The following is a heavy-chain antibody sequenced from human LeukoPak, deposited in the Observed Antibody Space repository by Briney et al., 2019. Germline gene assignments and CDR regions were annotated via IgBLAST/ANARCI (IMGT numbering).Heavy chain of an antibody. D-gene: IGHD3/OR15-3a*01. CDR2: TSGSI. Sequence: SETLPLTCAVSGASISSHYRSWIRQPPGKGLEWIGYTSGSISDNPSLKSRVAVSVDPSQNQVSLSLTSVTAADTAVYYCARVLAIFGLDTTDFYMDVWGKGTTVTVSS. CDR1: GASISSHY. V-gene: IGHV4-59*11. CDR3: ARVLAIFGLDTTDFYMDV. J-gene: IGHJ6*03.